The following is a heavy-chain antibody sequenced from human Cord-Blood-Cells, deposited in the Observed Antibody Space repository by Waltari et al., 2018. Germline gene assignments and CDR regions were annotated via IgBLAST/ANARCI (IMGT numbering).Heavy chain of an antibody. CDR3: ASRGSGYDFDY. CDR1: GFTLSSSA. D-gene: IGHD5-12*01. V-gene: IGHV3-30-3*01. CDR2: ISYDGSNK. Sequence: QVQLVESGGGVVQPGRSLRLSCAASGFTLSSSAMHWVRQAQGKGLEWVAVISYDGSNKYYADSVKGRFTISRDNSKNTLYLQMNSLRAEDTAVYYCASRGSGYDFDYWGQGTLVTVSS. J-gene: IGHJ4*02.